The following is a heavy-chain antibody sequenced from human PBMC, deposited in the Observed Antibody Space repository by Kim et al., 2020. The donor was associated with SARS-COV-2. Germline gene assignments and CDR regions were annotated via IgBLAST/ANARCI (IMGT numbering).Heavy chain of an antibody. CDR2: ISSSSRTI. D-gene: IGHD3-22*01. V-gene: IGHV3-48*02. CDR3: ARADYYDSSGFYYRDVLDI. CDR1: GFTFRSYS. J-gene: IGHJ3*02. Sequence: GGSLRLSCAASGFTFRSYSMIWVRQAPGKGLEWVSYISSSSRTIYNADSVKGRFTISRDNAKNSLYLQMDSLRDEDTAVYYCARADYYDSSGFYYRDVLDIWGQGTMVTVSS.